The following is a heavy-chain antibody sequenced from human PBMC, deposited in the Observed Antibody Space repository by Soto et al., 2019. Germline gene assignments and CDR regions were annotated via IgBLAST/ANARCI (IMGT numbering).Heavy chain of an antibody. V-gene: IGHV3-23*01. D-gene: IGHD6-19*01. CDR1: GFTFSSYA. CDR2: ISGSGGST. J-gene: IGHJ6*02. CDR3: AKPPIAVAAQRLPYYYGMDV. Sequence: PGVTLRRSCAASGFTFSSYAMRWVRQAPGKGLEWVSAISGSGGSTYYADSVKGRFTISRDNSKNTLYLQMNSLSAEDTAVYYCAKPPIAVAAQRLPYYYGMDVWGQGTTVTVSS.